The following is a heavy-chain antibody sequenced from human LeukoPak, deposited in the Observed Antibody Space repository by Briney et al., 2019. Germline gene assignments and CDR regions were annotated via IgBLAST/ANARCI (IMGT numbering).Heavy chain of an antibody. CDR3: ARGRSMWAVAGFDGWFAP. CDR1: GGSISSYY. D-gene: IGHD6-19*01. CDR2: IYHSGST. J-gene: IGHJ5*02. Sequence: PSETLSLTCTVSGGSISSYYWSWIRQPPGKGLEWIGEIYHSGSTNYNPSLKSRVTISVDKSKNQFSLKLSSVTVADTAVYYCARGRSMWAVAGFDGWFAPWGQGTLVTVSS. V-gene: IGHV4-59*12.